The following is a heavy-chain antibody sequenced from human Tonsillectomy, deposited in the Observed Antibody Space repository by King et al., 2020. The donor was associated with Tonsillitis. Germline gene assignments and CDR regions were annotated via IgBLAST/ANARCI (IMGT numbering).Heavy chain of an antibody. CDR2: IIPIFVTP. J-gene: IGHJ4*02. Sequence: VQLVESGAEVKKPGSSVKVSCKASGGPFSTYAITWVRQASGQGLEWMGAIIPIFVTPNYARKFEGRVTFTADKSTTTAYMELSSLRSEATAVYYCASGEYCTGGSCRFDYWGQGSLVTVSS. CDR1: GGPFSTYA. V-gene: IGHV1-69*06. D-gene: IGHD2-15*01. CDR3: ASGEYCTGGSCRFDY.